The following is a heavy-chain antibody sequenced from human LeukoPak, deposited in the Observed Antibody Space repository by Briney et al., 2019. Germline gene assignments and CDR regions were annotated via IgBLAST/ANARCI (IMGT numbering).Heavy chain of an antibody. J-gene: IGHJ5*02. D-gene: IGHD3-9*01. CDR2: INYSGLT. Sequence: SETLSLTCTVSGGSMRSSNFYWGWIRQPPGKGLEWIGNINYSGLTYYNPSVKSRVTLSVDVSRNRFSLHLTSVTAADTALYFCARTHFDSLGWFDPWGQGIQVIVSS. V-gene: IGHV4-39*07. CDR3: ARTHFDSLGWFDP. CDR1: GGSMRSSNFY.